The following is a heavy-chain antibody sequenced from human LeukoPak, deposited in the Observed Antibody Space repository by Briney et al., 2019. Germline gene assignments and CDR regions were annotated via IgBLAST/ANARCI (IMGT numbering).Heavy chain of an antibody. D-gene: IGHD3-22*01. CDR1: GVAVSSSY. CDR3: AKDPGTYYYDSSGYYYFDY. CDR2: ISGSGGST. J-gene: IGHJ4*02. V-gene: IGHV3-23*01. Sequence: GGSLRLSCAASGVAVSSSYMSWVRQAPGKGLEWVSAISGSGGSTYYADSVKGRFTISRDNSKNTLYLQMNSLRAEDTAVYYCAKDPGTYYYDSSGYYYFDYWGQGTLVTVSS.